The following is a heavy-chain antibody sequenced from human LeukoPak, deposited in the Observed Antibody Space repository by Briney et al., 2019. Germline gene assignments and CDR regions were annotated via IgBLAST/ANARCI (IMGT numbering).Heavy chain of an antibody. CDR3: VRDETLWTLDW. CDR2: INERGTDS. J-gene: IGHJ4*02. Sequence: GGSLRLSCAASGFTFSSYWIHWVRQPPGMGLVWVSRINERGTDSMYAESVKGRFTISRDNAKNTVYLQMNSLRAEDTAVYYCVRDETLWTLDWWGQGTLVSVSS. CDR1: GFTFSSYW. V-gene: IGHV3-74*03. D-gene: IGHD1-1*01.